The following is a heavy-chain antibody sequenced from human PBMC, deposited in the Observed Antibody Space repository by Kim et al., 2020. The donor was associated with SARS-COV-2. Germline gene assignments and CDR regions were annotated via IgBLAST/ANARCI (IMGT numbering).Heavy chain of an antibody. V-gene: IGHV3-48*03. J-gene: IGHJ6*01. Sequence: GGSLRLSCAASGFTFSSYEMNWVRQASGKGLEWVSYISSGGSTTYHADSVKGRFTISRDNAKNSLYLQMNSLRVEDTADYCSARWCTTAVSGDYGSGVW. CDR1: GFTFSSYE. CDR3: ARWCTTAVSGDYGSGV. D-gene: IGHD2-8*01. CDR2: ISSGGSTT.